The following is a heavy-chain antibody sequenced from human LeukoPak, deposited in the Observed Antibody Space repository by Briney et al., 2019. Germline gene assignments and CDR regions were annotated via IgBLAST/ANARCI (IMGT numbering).Heavy chain of an antibody. Sequence: SETLSLTCTVSGGSFSSSFYYWGWLRQPPGKGLEWIGSMYFSGSTHYNPSLKSRVTISVDTSKNQFSLKQTSVPAADTAVYYCANAASYSVDYWGQGTLVTVPS. J-gene: IGHJ4*02. V-gene: IGHV4-39*01. D-gene: IGHD1-26*01. CDR3: ANAASYSVDY. CDR1: GGSFSSSFYY. CDR2: MYFSGST.